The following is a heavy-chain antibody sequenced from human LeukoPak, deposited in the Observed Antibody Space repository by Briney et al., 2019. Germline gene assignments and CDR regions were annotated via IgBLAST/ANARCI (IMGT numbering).Heavy chain of an antibody. V-gene: IGHV3-21*01. J-gene: IGHJ6*02. CDR1: GFTFSSYS. D-gene: IGHD3-3*01. CDR3: ARDPPTTIFGVVIESCYGMDV. CDR2: ICSSSSYI. Sequence: GGSLRLSCAASGFTFSSYSMNWVRQAPGKGPEWVSSICSSSSYIYYADSVTGRFTISRDNAKNSLYLQMNSLRAEDTAVYYCARDPPTTIFGVVIESCYGMDVWGQGTSVTVSS.